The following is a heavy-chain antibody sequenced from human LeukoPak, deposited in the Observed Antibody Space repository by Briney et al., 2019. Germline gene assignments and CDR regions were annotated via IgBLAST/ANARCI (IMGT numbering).Heavy chain of an antibody. CDR2: ISSGGTYE. J-gene: IGHJ4*02. Sequence: PGGSLRLSCAASGFTFSSYAMHWARQAPGKGLEWVSLISSGGTYEYYADSVKGRFTISRDNSKNTLYLQLNSLRAEDTAVYYCARDSTYYYDSGSSGPHYFDNWGQGTLVTVSS. CDR3: ARDSTYYYDSGSSGPHYFDN. CDR1: GFTFSSYA. D-gene: IGHD3-10*01. V-gene: IGHV3-30*01.